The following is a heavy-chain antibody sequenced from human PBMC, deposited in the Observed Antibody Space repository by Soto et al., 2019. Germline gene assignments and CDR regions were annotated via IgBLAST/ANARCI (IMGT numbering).Heavy chain of an antibody. V-gene: IGHV3-53*01. CDR1: GFTVSGNY. CDR2: VYSGGTT. CDR3: AREHYGGGY. Sequence: EVQLLEAGRGLIQPGGSLRLSCAASGFTVSGNYMSWVRQAPGKGREWASIVYSGGTTYYADSVKGRVTIYRDNSKNTLYLQMNSLRAEDTAVYYCAREHYGGGYWGQGTLVTVSS. D-gene: IGHD3-16*01. J-gene: IGHJ4*02.